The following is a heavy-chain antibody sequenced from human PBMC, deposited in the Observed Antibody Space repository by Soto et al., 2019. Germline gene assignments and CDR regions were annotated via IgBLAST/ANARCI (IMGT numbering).Heavy chain of an antibody. J-gene: IGHJ4*02. D-gene: IGHD2-21*01. CDR1: GFTFSDFY. CDR3: GISGGGGKFDS. V-gene: IGHV3-11*06. Sequence: PGGSLRLSCEVSGFTFSDFYMSWIRQSPGKGLEWLSYISPKSNYKQYAESVKGRHTISRDNAKNSLSLQMNSLRVADTAVYYCGISGGGGKFDSWGQGTLVTVSS. CDR2: ISPKSNYK.